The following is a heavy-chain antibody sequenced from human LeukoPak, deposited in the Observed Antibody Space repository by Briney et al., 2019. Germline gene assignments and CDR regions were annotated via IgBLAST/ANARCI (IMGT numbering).Heavy chain of an antibody. CDR3: ARSPGGGFDI. CDR2: IYYSGTT. Sequence: SETLSLTCTVSGGSITNFYGGWIRQSPGKGLELIGYIYYSGTTNYSPSHKSRVSISVDTSKKQFSLKLSSVTAADTAVYYCARSPGGGFDIWGQGTMVTVSS. J-gene: IGHJ3*02. D-gene: IGHD2-15*01. V-gene: IGHV4-59*01. CDR1: GGSITNFY.